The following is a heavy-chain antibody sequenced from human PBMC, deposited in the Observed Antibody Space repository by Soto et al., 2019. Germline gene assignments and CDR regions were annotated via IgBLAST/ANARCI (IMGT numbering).Heavy chain of an antibody. CDR2: INYNGDT. J-gene: IGHJ5*02. CDR1: GGSLGSSAYY. Sequence: QMQLQESGPGLMKPSETLSLTCTVSGGSLGSSAYYWDWIRQPPGKGLEWIGNINYNGDTYYNPSIKSRVTMSADTSKNQFSLTLSSATAADTAVYSCARHRRTENWLDPWGQGTLVTVS. V-gene: IGHV4-39*01. CDR3: ARHRRTENWLDP.